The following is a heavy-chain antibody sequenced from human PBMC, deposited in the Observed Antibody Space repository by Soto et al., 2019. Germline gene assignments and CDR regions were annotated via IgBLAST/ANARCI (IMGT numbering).Heavy chain of an antibody. V-gene: IGHV5-51*01. J-gene: IGHJ6*02. CDR2: IYPGDSDT. Sequence: GESLKISCNGSGYTFTYYWIGWVGQLPGKGLEWMGIIYPGDSDTRYSPSFQGHVTITVDKSTSTAYLQWNTLKASDTAIYYCAASIFYYGMDVWGQGTTVTVSS. CDR1: GYTFTYYW. CDR3: AASIFYYGMDV.